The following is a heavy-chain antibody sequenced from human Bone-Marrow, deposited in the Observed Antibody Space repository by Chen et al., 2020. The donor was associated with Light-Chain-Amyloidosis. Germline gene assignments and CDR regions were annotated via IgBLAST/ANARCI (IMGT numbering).Heavy chain of an antibody. CDR2: IKSDADGVTT. V-gene: IGHV3-15*01. CDR3: TTDGRTDY. Sequence: EVNLVESVGGLVKPGGSLRLSCAASGFTFSGAWMSWVRQAPGKGLEWLGRIKSDADGVTTDYAAPVQGRFSISRDDSKKTLYLQMSSLKIEDTAMYYCTTDGRTDYWGQGTLVTVSS. CDR1: GFTFSGAW. J-gene: IGHJ4*02.